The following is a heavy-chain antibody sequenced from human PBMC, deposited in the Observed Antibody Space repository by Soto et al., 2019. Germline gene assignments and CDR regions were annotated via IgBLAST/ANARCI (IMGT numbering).Heavy chain of an antibody. D-gene: IGHD3-10*01. J-gene: IGHJ5*02. CDR1: GGTFSSYT. V-gene: IGHV1-69*08. CDR2: IIPILGIA. CDR3: ARDRGTYYYGSGSYENWFDP. Sequence: QVQLVQSGAEVKKPGSSVKVSCKASGGTFSSYTISWVRQAPGQGLEWMGRIIPILGIANYAQKFQGRVTITAEKSXXTXYXXLSSLRSEDTAVYYCARDRGTYYYGSGSYENWFDPWGQGTLVTVSS.